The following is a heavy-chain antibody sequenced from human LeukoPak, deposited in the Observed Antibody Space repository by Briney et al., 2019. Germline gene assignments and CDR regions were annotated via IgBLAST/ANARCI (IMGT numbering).Heavy chain of an antibody. J-gene: IGHJ4*02. CDR1: GFTXSXXS. V-gene: IGHV3-48*01. D-gene: IGHD6-6*01. CDR3: ARDFQGGYSSSSVVY. Sequence: WAXXGFTXSXXSMNWXXXARXXGRXXGSYISFSSSTIHYADSVKGRFTISRDNAKNSLSLQMNNLRAEDTAIYYCARDFQGGYSSSSVVYWGQGTLVTVSS. CDR2: ISFSSSTI.